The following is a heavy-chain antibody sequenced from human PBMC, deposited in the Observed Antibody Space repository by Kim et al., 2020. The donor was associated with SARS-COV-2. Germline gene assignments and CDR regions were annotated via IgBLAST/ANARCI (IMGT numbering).Heavy chain of an antibody. J-gene: IGHJ6*03. Sequence: LKSRVTISVDTSKNQFSLKLSSVTAADTAVYYCARRGDFGVANYYYYMDVWGQGTTVTVSS. D-gene: IGHD3-3*01. V-gene: IGHV4-34*01. CDR3: ARRGDFGVANYYYYMDV.